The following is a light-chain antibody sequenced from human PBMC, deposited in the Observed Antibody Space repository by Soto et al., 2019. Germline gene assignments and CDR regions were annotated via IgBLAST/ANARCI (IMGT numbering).Light chain of an antibody. Sequence: QSALTQPPSASGSPGQSVTISCIGTSSDVGGYNYVSWYQQHPGKAPKLMIYEVSKRPSGVPDRFSGSKSGNTASLTVSGLQAEDEADYYYSSYAASNNLGVFGGGTKLTVL. J-gene: IGLJ2*01. V-gene: IGLV2-8*01. CDR3: SSYAASNNLGV. CDR1: SSDVGGYNY. CDR2: EVS.